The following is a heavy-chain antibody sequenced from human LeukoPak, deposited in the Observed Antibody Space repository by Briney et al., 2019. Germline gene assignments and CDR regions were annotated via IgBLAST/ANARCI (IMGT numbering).Heavy chain of an antibody. CDR1: GGSISSSSYY. CDR2: IYYSGST. CDR3: ARQVTVTTWTYYYYMDV. Sequence: SETLSLTCTVSGGSISSSSYYWGWIRQPPGKGLEWIGSIYYSGSTYYNPSLKSRVTISVDTSKNQFSLKLSSVTAADTAVYYCARQVTVTTWTYYYYMDVWGKGTTVTVSS. D-gene: IGHD4-17*01. J-gene: IGHJ6*03. V-gene: IGHV4-39*07.